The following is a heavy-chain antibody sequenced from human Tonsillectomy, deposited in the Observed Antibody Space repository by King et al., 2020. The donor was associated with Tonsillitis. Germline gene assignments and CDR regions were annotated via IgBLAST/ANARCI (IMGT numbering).Heavy chain of an antibody. V-gene: IGHV1-58*01. D-gene: IGHD3-22*01. J-gene: IGHJ3*02. CDR3: AAEGAWTYYYDSSGYLKSDAFDI. CDR2: IAVGSGNT. CDR1: GFTFSNSA. Sequence: QLVQSGPEVKKPGTSVKVSCKASGFTFSNSAVQWVRQARGQRLEWIGWIAVGSGNTNYAQKFQERVTITRDMSTSTAYMELSSLRSEDTAVYYCAAEGAWTYYYDSSGYLKSDAFDIWGQGTMVTVSS.